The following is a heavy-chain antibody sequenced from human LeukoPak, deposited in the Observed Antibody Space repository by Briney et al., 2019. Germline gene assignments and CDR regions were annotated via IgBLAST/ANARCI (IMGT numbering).Heavy chain of an antibody. J-gene: IGHJ4*02. V-gene: IGHV3-48*04. Sequence: GGSLRLSCAASGFTSSSHNMNWVRQALGKGLEWVSYISSSSSTIYYADSVKGRFTISRDNAKNSLYLQMNSLRAEDTAIYYCAGYGSGSFWGQGTLVTVSS. CDR1: GFTSSSHN. CDR3: AGYGSGSF. D-gene: IGHD3-10*01. CDR2: ISSSSSTI.